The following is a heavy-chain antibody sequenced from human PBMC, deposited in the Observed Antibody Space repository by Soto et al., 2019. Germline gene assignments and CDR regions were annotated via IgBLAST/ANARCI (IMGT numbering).Heavy chain of an antibody. CDR1: GGSISGSY. V-gene: IGHV4-59*01. CDR3: AREGKYYDFWSGQYNWFDP. Sequence: SETLSLTCSVSGGSISGSYWSWIRQSPGKGLEWLGYVYYTGSTNYSPSLRSRVSISVDTSKNEFSLRLSSVTAADTAVYYCAREGKYYDFWSGQYNWFDPWGQGTMVTVSS. CDR2: VYYTGST. J-gene: IGHJ5*02. D-gene: IGHD3-3*01.